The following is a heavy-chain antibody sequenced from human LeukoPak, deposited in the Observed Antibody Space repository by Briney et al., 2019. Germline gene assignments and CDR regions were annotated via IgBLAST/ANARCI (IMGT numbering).Heavy chain of an antibody. CDR1: GGTFSSYA. Sequence: SVKVSCKASGGTFSSYAISWGRQAPGQGLEWMGGIIPIFGTANYAQKFQGRVTITADKSTSTAYMELSSLRSEDTAVYYCADYSGYDFGDYYYYYMDVWGKGTTVTVSS. V-gene: IGHV1-69*06. CDR2: IIPIFGTA. D-gene: IGHD5-12*01. CDR3: ADYSGYDFGDYYYYYMDV. J-gene: IGHJ6*03.